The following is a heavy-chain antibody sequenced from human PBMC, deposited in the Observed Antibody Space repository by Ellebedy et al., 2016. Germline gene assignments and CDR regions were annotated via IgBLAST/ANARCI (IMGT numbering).Heavy chain of an antibody. V-gene: IGHV3-30*18. Sequence: GGSLRLSXAASGFTFSSYAMHWVRQAPGKGLEWVAVISYDGSNKYYAESVKGRFTISRDSSKNTLYLQMNSLRAEDTAVYYCSKRGQEWDLLNWGQGTLVTVSS. CDR2: ISYDGSNK. CDR3: SKRGQEWDLLN. CDR1: GFTFSSYA. D-gene: IGHD1-26*01. J-gene: IGHJ4*02.